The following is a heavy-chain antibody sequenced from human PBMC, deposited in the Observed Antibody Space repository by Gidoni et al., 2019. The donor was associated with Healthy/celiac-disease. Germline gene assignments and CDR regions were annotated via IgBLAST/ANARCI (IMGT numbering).Heavy chain of an antibody. V-gene: IGHV3-23*01. J-gene: IGHJ4*02. Sequence: EVQLFESGGGLVQPGVSLRLSCSASGFTFSSYAISWVRQAPGKGLEWVSAISGSGGSTYYADSVKGRFTISRDNSKNTLYLKMNSLRAEDTAVYYCAKMVIKSHWGQGTLVTVSS. CDR1: GFTFSSYA. CDR2: ISGSGGST. CDR3: AKMVIKSH. D-gene: IGHD3-22*01.